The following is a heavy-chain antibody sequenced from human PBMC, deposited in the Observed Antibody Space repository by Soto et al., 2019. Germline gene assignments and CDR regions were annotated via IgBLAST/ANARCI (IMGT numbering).Heavy chain of an antibody. J-gene: IGHJ4*02. Sequence: GGSLGLSFAASGFTFGDYPVHGVRQAPGKGLEWVSGISWNSGSIGYADSVKGRFTISRDNAKNSLYLQMNSLRAEDTALYYCAKDMEGSAYSGYDIDYWGQGT. CDR3: AKDMEGSAYSGYDIDY. CDR1: GFTFGDYP. CDR2: ISWNSGSI. D-gene: IGHD5-12*01. V-gene: IGHV3-9*01.